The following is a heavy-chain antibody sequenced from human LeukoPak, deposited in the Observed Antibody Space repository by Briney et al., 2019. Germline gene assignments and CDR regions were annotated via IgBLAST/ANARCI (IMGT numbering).Heavy chain of an antibody. V-gene: IGHV4-34*01. Sequence: SETLSLTCAVYGGSFSGYYWSWIRQPPGKGREWLGEINHSGSTNYNPSLKSRVTISVDTSKNQFSLKLTSVTAADTAVYYCARRGYSSSWIDYWGQGTLVTVSS. CDR1: GGSFSGYY. CDR3: ARRGYSSSWIDY. D-gene: IGHD6-13*01. J-gene: IGHJ4*02. CDR2: INHSGST.